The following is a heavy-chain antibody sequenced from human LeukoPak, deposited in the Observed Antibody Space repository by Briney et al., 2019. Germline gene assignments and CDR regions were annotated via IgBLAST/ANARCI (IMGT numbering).Heavy chain of an antibody. CDR1: GGSFSGYY. V-gene: IGHV4-34*01. D-gene: IGHD1-26*01. CDR2: INHSGNT. Sequence: KYSETLSLTCAVYGGSFSGYYWSWIRQPPGKGLEWIGEINHSGNTYYNPSLKSRVTISVETSKNQFSLKLSSVTAADTAVYFCARGRGVARPYYFDFWGQGTLVTVSS. J-gene: IGHJ4*02. CDR3: ARGRGVARPYYFDF.